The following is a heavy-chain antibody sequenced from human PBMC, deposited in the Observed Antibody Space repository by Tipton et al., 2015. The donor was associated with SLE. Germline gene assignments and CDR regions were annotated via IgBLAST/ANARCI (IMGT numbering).Heavy chain of an antibody. V-gene: IGHV3-30*02. CDR3: ASYTSAWFGLEY. D-gene: IGHD6-19*01. CDR2: IRNDGSNA. CDR1: GFIFSSYA. Sequence: GSLRLSCAASGFIFSSYAMRWVRQAPGKGLEWVAFIRNDGSNAYYVDSVKGRFTVSRDNSKNTVYVQMNSLRAEDTAMYYCASYTSAWFGLEYWGQGTLVTVSS. J-gene: IGHJ4*02.